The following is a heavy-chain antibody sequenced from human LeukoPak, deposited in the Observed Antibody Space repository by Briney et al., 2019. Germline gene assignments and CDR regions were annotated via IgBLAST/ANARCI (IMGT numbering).Heavy chain of an antibody. V-gene: IGHV1-2*06. D-gene: IGHD5-12*01. Sequence: EALVKVSCKASGYTFTGYYMHWVRQAPGQGLEWMGRINPNSGGTNYAQKFQGRVTMTRDTSISTAYMELSRLRSDDTAVYYCARVLGWLRLGGDYWGQGTLVTVSS. CDR3: ARVLGWLRLGGDY. J-gene: IGHJ4*02. CDR1: GYTFTGYY. CDR2: INPNSGGT.